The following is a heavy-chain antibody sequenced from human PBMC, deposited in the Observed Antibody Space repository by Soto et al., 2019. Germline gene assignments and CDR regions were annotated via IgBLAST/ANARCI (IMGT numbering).Heavy chain of an antibody. CDR2: IYYSGST. CDR3: ARAASFAATQNYGKYYFDY. D-gene: IGHD1-7*01. Sequence: QVQLQESGPGLVKPSETLSLTCTVSGGSVSSGSYYWSWIRQPPGKGLEWIGYIYYSGSTNYNPSLKSRVTISVDTSKNQFSLKLSSVTAADTAVYYCARAASFAATQNYGKYYFDYWGQGTLVTVSS. V-gene: IGHV4-61*01. J-gene: IGHJ4*02. CDR1: GGSVSSGSYY.